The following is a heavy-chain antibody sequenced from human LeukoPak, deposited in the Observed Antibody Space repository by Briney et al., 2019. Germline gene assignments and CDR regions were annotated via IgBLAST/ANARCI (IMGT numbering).Heavy chain of an antibody. D-gene: IGHD2-15*01. CDR3: AREVSEAATGVGFYYYMDV. J-gene: IGHJ6*03. Sequence: ASVKVSCKASGYTFTSYGISWVRQAPGQGLEWMGWISAYNGNTNYAQKLQGRVTMTTDTSTSTAYMELRSLRSDDTAVYYCAREVSEAATGVGFYYYMDVWGKGTTVTVSS. V-gene: IGHV1-18*01. CDR2: ISAYNGNT. CDR1: GYTFTSYG.